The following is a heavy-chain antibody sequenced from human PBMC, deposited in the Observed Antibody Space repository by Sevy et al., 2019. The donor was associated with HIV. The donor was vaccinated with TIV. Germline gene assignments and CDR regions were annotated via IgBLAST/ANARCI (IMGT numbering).Heavy chain of an antibody. D-gene: IGHD5-12*01. CDR1: GFTFSDYD. CDR2: IISDGSQK. V-gene: IGHV3-30*03. CDR3: AGGEGYRGLYFDY. J-gene: IGHJ4*02. Sequence: GGSLRLSCEASGFTFSDYDMHWVRQAPGKGLEWVAFIISDGSQKYYEDSVKGRFTISRDNSKNTVYLQMNSLRANDTAVFYCAGGEGYRGLYFDYWGQGSLVTVSS.